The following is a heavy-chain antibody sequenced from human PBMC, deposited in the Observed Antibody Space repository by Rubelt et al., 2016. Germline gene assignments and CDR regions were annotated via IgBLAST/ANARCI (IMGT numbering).Heavy chain of an antibody. V-gene: IGHV4-39*01. CDR2: IYHSGST. J-gene: IGHJ4*02. D-gene: IGHD2-15*01. CDR3: ARAEGGYCSGGSCNFDY. Sequence: RGLEWIGSIYHSGSTYYNPSLKSRVAISVDTSKNQFSLKLSSVTAADTAVYYCARAEGGYCSGGSCNFDYWGQGTLVTVSS.